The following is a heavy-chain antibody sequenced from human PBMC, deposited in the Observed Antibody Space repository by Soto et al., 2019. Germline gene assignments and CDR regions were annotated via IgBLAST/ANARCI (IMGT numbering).Heavy chain of an antibody. J-gene: IGHJ5*01. V-gene: IGHV3-21*01. CDR3: ARDQAHGDLGQRYVVGVDS. CDR1: GINFRIYT. D-gene: IGHD2-21*02. Sequence: GGSLILSCVASGINFRIYTMNWVRQAPGKVPEWVSSISQTGDYMVYVDSVKGRFTISRDNAKNSVYLQMNSLGVEDTAVYYCARDQAHGDLGQRYVVGVDS. CDR2: ISQTGDYM.